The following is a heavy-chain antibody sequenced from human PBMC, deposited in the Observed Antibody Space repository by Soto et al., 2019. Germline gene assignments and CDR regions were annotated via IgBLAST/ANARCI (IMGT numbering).Heavy chain of an antibody. V-gene: IGHV4-39*01. D-gene: IGHD3-10*01. Sequence: PSETLSLTCTVSGGSISSSSYYWGWIRQPPGKGLEWIGSIYYSGSTYYNPSLKSRVTISVDTSKNQFSLKLSSVTAADTAVYYCASSRITMVRGVITLYYYYYGMDVWGQGTTVTVSS. CDR2: IYYSGST. CDR1: GGSISSSSYY. CDR3: ASSRITMVRGVITLYYYYYGMDV. J-gene: IGHJ6*02.